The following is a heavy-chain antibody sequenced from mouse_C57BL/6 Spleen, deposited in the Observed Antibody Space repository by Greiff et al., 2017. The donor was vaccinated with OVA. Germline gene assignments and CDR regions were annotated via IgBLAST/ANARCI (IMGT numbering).Heavy chain of an antibody. J-gene: IGHJ4*01. CDR3: ARQKGDYGKTYAMDY. V-gene: IGHV2-6-1*01. CDR2: IWSDGST. CDR1: GFSLTSYG. D-gene: IGHD1-1*02. Sequence: VKLMESGPGLVAPSQSLSITCTVSGFSLTSYGVHWVRQPPGKGLEWLVVIWSDGSTTYNSALKSRLSISKDNSKSQVFLKMNSLQTDDTAMYYCARQKGDYGKTYAMDYWGQGTSVTVSS.